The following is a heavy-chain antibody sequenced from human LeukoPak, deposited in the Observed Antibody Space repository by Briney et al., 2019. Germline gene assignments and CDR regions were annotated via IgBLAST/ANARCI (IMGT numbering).Heavy chain of an antibody. J-gene: IGHJ3*02. D-gene: IGHD1-26*01. CDR3: ARDTVGATPDAFDI. V-gene: IGHV1-46*01. CDR1: GYTFTSYY. Sequence: SVKVPCKASGYTFTSYYMHWVRQAPGQGPDWMGIINPSGGSTSYAQKFQGRVTMTRDTSTSTVYMELSSLRSEDTAVYYCARDTVGATPDAFDIWGQGTMVTVSS. CDR2: INPSGGST.